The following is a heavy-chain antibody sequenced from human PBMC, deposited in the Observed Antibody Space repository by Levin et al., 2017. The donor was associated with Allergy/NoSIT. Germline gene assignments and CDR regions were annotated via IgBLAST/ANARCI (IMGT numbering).Heavy chain of an antibody. CDR3: SMEANIVVVPAAGDSFDI. V-gene: IGHV1-69*13. CDR2: IRPIFGTA. CDR1: GGTFSSHA. Sequence: ASVKVSCKASGGTFSSHAINWVRQAPGQGLEWMGGIRPIFGTADYAQKFQGRVTITADESTGTAYMELSSLRSEDTAVYYCSMEANIVVVPAAGDSFDIWGQGTMVTVSS. D-gene: IGHD2-2*01. J-gene: IGHJ3*02.